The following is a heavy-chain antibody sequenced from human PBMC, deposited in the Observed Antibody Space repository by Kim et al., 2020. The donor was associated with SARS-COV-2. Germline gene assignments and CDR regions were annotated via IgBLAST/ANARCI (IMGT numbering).Heavy chain of an antibody. Sequence: GESLKISCKGSGYSFTSYWIGWVRQMPGKGLEWMGIIYPGDSDTRYSPSFQGQVTISADKSISTAYLQWSSLKASDTAMYYCARGRYYYDSSGSNGDYFDYWGQGTLVTVSS. V-gene: IGHV5-51*01. CDR3: ARGRYYYDSSGSNGDYFDY. J-gene: IGHJ4*02. CDR1: GYSFTSYW. D-gene: IGHD3-22*01. CDR2: IYPGDSDT.